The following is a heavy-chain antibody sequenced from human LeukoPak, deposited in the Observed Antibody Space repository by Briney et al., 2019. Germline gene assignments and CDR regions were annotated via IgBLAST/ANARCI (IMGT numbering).Heavy chain of an antibody. D-gene: IGHD2-21*02. CDR3: ARDKRVVTGLYYFEY. V-gene: IGHV3-7*01. Sequence: PGGSLRLSCAASGFTFSSYWMSWVRQAPGKGLEWVANIKQDGSEKYYVDSVKGRFTISRDNTKNSLYLQMNSLRAEDTDVYYCARDKRVVTGLYYFEYWGQGTLVTVSS. CDR2: IKQDGSEK. CDR1: GFTFSSYW. J-gene: IGHJ4*02.